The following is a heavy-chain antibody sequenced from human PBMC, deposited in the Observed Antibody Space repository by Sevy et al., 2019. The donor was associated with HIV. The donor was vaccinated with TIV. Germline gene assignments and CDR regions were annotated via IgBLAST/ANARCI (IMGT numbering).Heavy chain of an antibody. D-gene: IGHD3-16*02. Sequence: GGSLRLSCAASGFSFSTYAMSWVRQAPGKGLEWVSGISGSGGSTYYADSVKGRFTISRDNSKNTVYLQINSLRAEDTAVYYCAKDQGDYIWGTYRYWGQGTLVTVSS. J-gene: IGHJ4*02. CDR3: AKDQGDYIWGTYRY. CDR1: GFSFSTYA. V-gene: IGHV3-23*01. CDR2: ISGSGGST.